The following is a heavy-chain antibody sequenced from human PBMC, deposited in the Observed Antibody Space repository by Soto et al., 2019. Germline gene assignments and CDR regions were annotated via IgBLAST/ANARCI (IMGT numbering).Heavy chain of an antibody. CDR2: INPNSGGT. CDR3: ARDDIHAFDS. Sequence: ASVEVCCKASGYNFIGYSLHWVRQAPGQGLEWMGRINPNSGGTNYAQKFQGRVTLTRDTSINTAYMELTRLTSYDTAGYYCARDDIHAFDSWGKGRMVTV. J-gene: IGHJ3*02. CDR1: GYNFIGYS. V-gene: IGHV1-2*06.